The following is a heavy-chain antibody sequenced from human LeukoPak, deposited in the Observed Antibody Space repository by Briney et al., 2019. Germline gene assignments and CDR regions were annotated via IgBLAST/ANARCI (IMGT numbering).Heavy chain of an antibody. Sequence: SETLSLTCTVSGGSISSYYWSWIRQPPGKGLEWIGYIYYSGSTNYNPSLKSRVTISVDTSKNQFSLKLSSVTAADTAVYYCAKDRPHPSAEPTNFDYWGQGTLVTASS. CDR1: GGSISSYY. CDR2: IYYSGST. V-gene: IGHV4-59*12. J-gene: IGHJ4*02. D-gene: IGHD1-14*01. CDR3: AKDRPHPSAEPTNFDY.